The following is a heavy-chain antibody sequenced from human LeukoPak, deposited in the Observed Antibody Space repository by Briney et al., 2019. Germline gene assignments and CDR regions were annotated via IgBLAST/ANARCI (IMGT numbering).Heavy chain of an antibody. CDR3: ARALIVGARPAFDI. J-gene: IGHJ3*02. D-gene: IGHD1-26*01. Sequence: PSETLSLTCAVYGGSFSGYYWSWIRQPPGKGLEWIGEINHSGSTNYNPSLKSRVTISVDTSKNQFSLKLSSVTAADTAVYYCARALIVGARPAFDIWGQGTMVTVSS. CDR1: GGSFSGYY. CDR2: INHSGST. V-gene: IGHV4-34*01.